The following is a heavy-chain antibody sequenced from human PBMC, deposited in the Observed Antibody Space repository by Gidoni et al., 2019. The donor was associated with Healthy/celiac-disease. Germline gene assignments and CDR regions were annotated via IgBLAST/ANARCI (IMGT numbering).Heavy chain of an antibody. CDR3: TTDGYGSGARDAFDI. D-gene: IGHD3-10*01. Sequence: EVQLVESGGGLVKPGGSLRLSCAASGFTLSNHWMNCVRQAPGTGLEWVVRIKRKTDGGTTEYDAAGKGRFTITRDDEKNKLDLQMNNLKTEDTAVYDCTTDGYGSGARDAFDIWGQGTMVNVSS. CDR2: IKRKTDGGTT. J-gene: IGHJ3*02. CDR1: GFTLSNHW. V-gene: IGHV3-15*07.